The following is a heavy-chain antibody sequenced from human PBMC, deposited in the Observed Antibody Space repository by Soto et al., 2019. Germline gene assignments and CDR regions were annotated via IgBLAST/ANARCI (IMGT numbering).Heavy chain of an antibody. CDR1: GFTCSSHA. Sequence: GGSLRLSCAASGFTCSSHAMSWVRQAPGKGLEWVSAISGSGGSTYYADSVKGRFTISRDNSKNTLYLQMNSLRAEDTAVYYCAKDFGNVLLWFGALPLDYWGQGTLVTVSS. CDR2: ISGSGGST. CDR3: AKDFGNVLLWFGALPLDY. V-gene: IGHV3-23*01. J-gene: IGHJ4*02. D-gene: IGHD3-10*01.